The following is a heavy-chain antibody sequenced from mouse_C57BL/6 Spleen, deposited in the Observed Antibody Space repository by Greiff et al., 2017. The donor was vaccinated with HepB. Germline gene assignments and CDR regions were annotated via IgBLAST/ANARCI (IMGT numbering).Heavy chain of an antibody. Sequence: EVKLMESGGGLVKPGGSLKLSCAASGFTFSDYGMHWVRQAPEKGLEWVAYISSGSSTIYYADTVNGRFTISRDNAKNTLFLQMTSLRSEDTAIYYCARPLIYYGNFFDYWGQGTTLTVSS. CDR1: GFTFSDYG. CDR3: ARPLIYYGNFFDY. D-gene: IGHD2-1*01. CDR2: ISSGSSTI. V-gene: IGHV5-17*01. J-gene: IGHJ2*01.